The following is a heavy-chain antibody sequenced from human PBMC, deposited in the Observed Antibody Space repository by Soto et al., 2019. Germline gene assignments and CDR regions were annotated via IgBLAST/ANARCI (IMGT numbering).Heavy chain of an antibody. CDR2: ISYDGSNK. Sequence: GGSLRLSCAASGFTFSSYGMHWVRQAPGKGLEWVAVISYDGSNKYYADSVTGRFTISRDNSKNTLYLQMNSLRAEDTAVYYCAKAQGSYGYYYYYGMDVWGQGTTVTVSS. CDR3: AKAQGSYGYYYYYGMDV. J-gene: IGHJ6*02. V-gene: IGHV3-30*18. CDR1: GFTFSSYG. D-gene: IGHD3-10*01.